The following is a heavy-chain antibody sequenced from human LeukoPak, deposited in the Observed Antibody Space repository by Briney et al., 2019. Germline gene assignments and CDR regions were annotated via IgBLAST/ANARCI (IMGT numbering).Heavy chain of an antibody. D-gene: IGHD6-13*01. CDR3: ARYEVGSSWAQAFDM. V-gene: IGHV4-59*11. Sequence: SETLSLTCTVSNDSIKEHYWNWIRQSPGKGREWIGFIFNCGNTNYNPSLKSRVPISKDTPKTQLSLKLISVTAVATAVYYCARYEVGSSWAQAFDMWGQGTMVTVSS. CDR2: IFNCGNT. J-gene: IGHJ3*02. CDR1: NDSIKEHY.